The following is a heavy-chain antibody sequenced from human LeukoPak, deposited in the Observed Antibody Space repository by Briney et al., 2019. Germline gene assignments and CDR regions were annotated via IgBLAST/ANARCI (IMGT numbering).Heavy chain of an antibody. CDR2: INPNSGGT. J-gene: IGHJ5*02. CDR1: GYTFTDYD. D-gene: IGHD5-24*01. CDR3: ARNTINWFDP. V-gene: IGHV1-2*02. Sequence: GASVKVSCKASGYTFTDYDIHWVRQAPGQGLEWMGWINPNSGGTNYAQKFQGRVSMTRDTSISTAYMELSRLKSDDTAVYYCARNTINWFDPWGQGVLVTVSS.